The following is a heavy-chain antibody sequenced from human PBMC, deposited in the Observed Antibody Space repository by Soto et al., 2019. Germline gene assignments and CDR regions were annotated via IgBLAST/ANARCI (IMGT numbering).Heavy chain of an antibody. CDR1: GYNFDNYW. V-gene: IGHV5-10-1*01. CDR2: VDPSDSYV. J-gene: IGHJ5*02. D-gene: IGHD3-10*01. CDR3: ARPRGGTDWLAP. Sequence: GESLKISCKTSGYNFDNYWIIWARQMPGKGLEWMGRVDPSDSYVNYSPSFQGHIAISIDKSINTAYLQWSSPKASDTAIYYCARPRGGTDWLAPWGQGTLVTVSS.